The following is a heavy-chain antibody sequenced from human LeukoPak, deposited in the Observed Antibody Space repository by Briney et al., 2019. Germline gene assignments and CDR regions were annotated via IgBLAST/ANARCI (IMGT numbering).Heavy chain of an antibody. CDR3: ARWDSSGYYTSDY. J-gene: IGHJ4*02. CDR1: GGSISSYY. CDR2: IYYSGST. V-gene: IGHV4-59*01. Sequence: SETLSLTCTVSGGSISSYYWSWIRQPPGKGLEWIGYIYYSGSTNYNPSLKSRVTISVDTSKSQFSLKLSSVTAADTAVYYCARWDSSGYYTSDYWGQGTLVTVSS. D-gene: IGHD3-22*01.